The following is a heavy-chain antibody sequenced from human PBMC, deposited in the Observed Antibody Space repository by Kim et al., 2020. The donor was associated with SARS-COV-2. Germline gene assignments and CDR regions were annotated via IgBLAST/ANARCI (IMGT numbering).Heavy chain of an antibody. J-gene: IGHJ6*03. CDR1: GFTVSSNY. Sequence: GGSLRLSCAASGFTVSSNYMSWVRQAPGKGLEWVSVIYSGGSTYYADSVKGRFTISSDNSKNTLYLQMNSLRAEDTAVYYCASTVTTFTAAYYYYYMDVWGKGTTVTVSS. D-gene: IGHD4-4*01. CDR3: ASTVTTFTAAYYYYYMDV. CDR2: IYSGGST. V-gene: IGHV3-53*01.